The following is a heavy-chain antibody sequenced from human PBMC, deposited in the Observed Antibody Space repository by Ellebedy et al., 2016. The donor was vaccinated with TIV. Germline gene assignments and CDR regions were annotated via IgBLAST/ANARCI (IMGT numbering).Heavy chain of an antibody. Sequence: GGSLRLXCAASGFTFSRTAMSWVRQAPGKGLELVSVISGSGVTTDYADSVKGRFTISRDNSKNTLILQMNSLRAEDTAEYYCARQREGYNFHYFDSWGQGTLVTVSS. J-gene: IGHJ4*02. CDR2: ISGSGVTT. CDR3: ARQREGYNFHYFDS. CDR1: GFTFSRTA. V-gene: IGHV3-23*01. D-gene: IGHD5-24*01.